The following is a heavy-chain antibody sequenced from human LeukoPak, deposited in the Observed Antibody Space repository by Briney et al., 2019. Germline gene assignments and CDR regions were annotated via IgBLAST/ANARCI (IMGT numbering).Heavy chain of an antibody. CDR2: ISSSSSYI. CDR1: GFTFSSYS. J-gene: IGHJ5*02. CDR3: ASSTYYDILTGYGFDP. D-gene: IGHD3-9*01. Sequence: PGGSLRLSCAASGFTFSSYSMNWVRQAPGKGLEWVSSISSSSSYIYYADSVKGRFTISRDNAKNSPYLQMNSLRAEDTAVYYCASSTYYDILTGYGFDPWGQGTLVTVSS. V-gene: IGHV3-21*01.